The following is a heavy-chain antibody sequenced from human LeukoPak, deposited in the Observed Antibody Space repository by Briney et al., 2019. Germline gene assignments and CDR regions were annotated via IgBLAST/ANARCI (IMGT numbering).Heavy chain of an antibody. V-gene: IGHV3-30*02. CDR2: IRYDGSNK. J-gene: IGHJ4*02. D-gene: IGHD3-3*01. CDR3: AKSRSNYDFWSAFDY. Sequence: GGSLRLSCVASGFPFNTYFMHWVRQAPGKGLEWVASIRYDGSNKYYADSVRGRLSISRDNSKETLYLQMSSLRTGDTAVYYCAKSRSNYDFWSAFDYWGQGALVTVSS. CDR1: GFPFNTYF.